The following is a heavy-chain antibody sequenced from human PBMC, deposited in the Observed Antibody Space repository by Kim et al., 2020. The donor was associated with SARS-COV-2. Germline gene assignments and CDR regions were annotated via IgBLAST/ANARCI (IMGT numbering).Heavy chain of an antibody. D-gene: IGHD7-27*01. V-gene: IGHV3-21*01. J-gene: IGHJ4*02. CDR3: ARGKVAWGSRDFDY. Sequence: ADSVKGRFTISRDNAKNSLYLQMNSLRAEDTAVYYCARGKVAWGSRDFDYWGQGTLVTVSS.